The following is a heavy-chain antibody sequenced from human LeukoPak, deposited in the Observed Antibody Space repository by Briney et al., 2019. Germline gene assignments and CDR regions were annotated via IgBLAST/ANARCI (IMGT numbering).Heavy chain of an antibody. CDR3: ARDTFQPGLIDS. V-gene: IGHV3-21*05. CDR1: GFTFSRYA. CDR2: IHSYSSEI. J-gene: IGHJ4*02. D-gene: IGHD2-2*01. Sequence: PGGCLRLSCAASGFTFSRYAMNWVRQAPGKGLQWVSYIHSYSSEIHYADSVKGRFTISRDNARNTLYLQLSILRAEDSAVYYCARDTFQPGLIDSWGQGTLVTVSS.